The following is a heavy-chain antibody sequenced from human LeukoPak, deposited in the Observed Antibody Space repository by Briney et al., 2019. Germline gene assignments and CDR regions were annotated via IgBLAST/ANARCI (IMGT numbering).Heavy chain of an antibody. J-gene: IGHJ4*02. CDR3: ARHVEHAAYFHH. CDR1: GVSISDFH. Sequence: SETLSLTCTVAGVSISDFHWSWLRQSPEKGLEWIGWITNSGDANYNPSLESPLAMSAETTKRQLSLRVTSVTDADTAVYYCARHVEHAAYFHHWGQGILVTVSS. D-gene: IGHD1/OR15-1a*01. V-gene: IGHV4-59*08. CDR2: ITNSGDA.